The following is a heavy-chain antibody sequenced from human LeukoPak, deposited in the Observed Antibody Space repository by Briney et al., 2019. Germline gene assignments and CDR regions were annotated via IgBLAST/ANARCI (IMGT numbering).Heavy chain of an antibody. D-gene: IGHD1-26*01. Sequence: RGSRRLSCAAAGFILGSYWIGWVSQAPREGLERVANIKQDGREKYYVYTVKARYTNSRDNDNHSLYLEMNSQRAEDTAVYYCARDKSVGDTPLDYWAQGTRDSVS. J-gene: IGHJ4*02. CDR1: GFILGSYW. V-gene: IGHV3-7*05. CDR3: ARDKSVGDTPLDY. CDR2: IKQDGREK.